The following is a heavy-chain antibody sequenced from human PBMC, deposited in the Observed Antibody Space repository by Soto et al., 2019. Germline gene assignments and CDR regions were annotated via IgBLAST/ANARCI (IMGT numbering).Heavy chain of an antibody. D-gene: IGHD5-12*01. Sequence: SDPLSLTCTLSGGSIRSYSCSWIRQPPGKGLEWIGYIYYSGSTNYNPSLKSRVTISVDTSKNQFSLKLSSVTAADTAVYYCARASRRDGYNWWGQGTLVTVSS. J-gene: IGHJ4*02. CDR1: GGSIRSYS. V-gene: IGHV4-59*01. CDR3: ARASRRDGYNW. CDR2: IYYSGST.